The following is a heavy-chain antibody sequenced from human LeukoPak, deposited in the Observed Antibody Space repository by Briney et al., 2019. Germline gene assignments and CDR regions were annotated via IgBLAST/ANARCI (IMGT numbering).Heavy chain of an antibody. Sequence: PSETLSLTCTVSGGSVRGNYWNWIRQPPGKGQEWIGYIYYTGSTKYNPSLESRVTMSVDTSRNQVSLRLTSVTAADTAVYYCARGCYDSRGYSTPFDQGGQGTLVTVS. CDR2: IYYTGST. CDR1: GGSVRGNY. J-gene: IGHJ4*02. V-gene: IGHV4-59*08. D-gene: IGHD3-22*01. CDR3: ARGCYDSRGYSTPFDQ.